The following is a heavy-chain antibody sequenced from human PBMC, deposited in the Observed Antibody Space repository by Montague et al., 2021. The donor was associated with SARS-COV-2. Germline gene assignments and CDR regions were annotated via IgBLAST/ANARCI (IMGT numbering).Heavy chain of an antibody. V-gene: IGHV4-59*11. CDR1: GGSISGHY. Sequence: SETLSLTCSVSGGSISGHYWSWIRQPPGKGPERIVNFDHSGDTKYNPSLKSRATISVDTSKNQFALRLHSVTAAATAVYYCAREFRIELWQTNWYFDLWGRGTLVTVSS. D-gene: IGHD3-16*01. CDR2: FDHSGDT. CDR3: AREFRIELWQTNWYFDL. J-gene: IGHJ2*01.